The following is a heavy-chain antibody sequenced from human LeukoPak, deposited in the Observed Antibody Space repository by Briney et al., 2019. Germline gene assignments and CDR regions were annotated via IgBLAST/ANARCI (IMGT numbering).Heavy chain of an antibody. D-gene: IGHD6-13*01. J-gene: IGHJ4*02. Sequence: SGTLSLTCAVSGGSISSSNWWSWVRQPPGKGLEWIGEIYHSGSTNYNPSLKSRVTISVGKSRKHFSLKLNSVTAADTAVYYCARGGSSNWTPFDYWGQGTLVTFSS. CDR3: ARGGSSNWTPFDY. V-gene: IGHV4-4*02. CDR2: IYHSGST. CDR1: GGSISSSNW.